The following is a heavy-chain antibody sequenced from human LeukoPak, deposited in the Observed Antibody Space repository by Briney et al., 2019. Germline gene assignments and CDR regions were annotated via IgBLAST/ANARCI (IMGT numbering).Heavy chain of an antibody. CDR1: GRSISSYY. V-gene: IGHV4-59*01. CDR3: ARVGRYCTNVCVAFDI. CDR2: IYYSGST. Sequence: SETLSLTCTVSGRSISSYYWSWIRQPPGKGLEWIGYIYYSGSTNYNPSLKSRVTISVDTSKNQFYMKLSYVTAVDTAVYYCARVGRYCTNVCVAFDIWGKGTMVTV. J-gene: IGHJ3*02. D-gene: IGHD2-8*01.